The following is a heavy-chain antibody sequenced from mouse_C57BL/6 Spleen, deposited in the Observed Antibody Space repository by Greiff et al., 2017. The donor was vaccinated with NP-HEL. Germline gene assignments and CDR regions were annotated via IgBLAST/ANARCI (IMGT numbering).Heavy chain of an antibody. CDR3: ARGDGYPAWFAY. CDR2: IYPGSGST. CDR1: GYTFTSYW. J-gene: IGHJ3*01. V-gene: IGHV1-55*01. Sequence: QVQLKQPGAELVKPGASVKMSCKASGYTFTSYWITWVKQRPGQGLEWIGDIYPGSGSTNYNEKFKSKATLTVDTSSSTAYMQLSSLTSEDSAVYYCARGDGYPAWFAYWGQGTLVTVSA. D-gene: IGHD2-3*01.